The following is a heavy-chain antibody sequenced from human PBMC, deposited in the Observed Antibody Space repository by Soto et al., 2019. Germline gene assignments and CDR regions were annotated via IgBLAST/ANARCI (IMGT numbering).Heavy chain of an antibody. Sequence: GGSLRLSCAASGFTFSNAWMNWVRQAPGKGLEWVGRIKSKTDGGTTDYAAPVKGRFTMSRDDSKNTLYLQMNSLKTEDTAVYYCTTDALRSQRITPPYWGQGTLVTVSS. J-gene: IGHJ4*02. CDR1: GFTFSNAW. V-gene: IGHV3-15*07. CDR3: TTDALRSQRITPPY. D-gene: IGHD3-10*01. CDR2: IKSKTDGGTT.